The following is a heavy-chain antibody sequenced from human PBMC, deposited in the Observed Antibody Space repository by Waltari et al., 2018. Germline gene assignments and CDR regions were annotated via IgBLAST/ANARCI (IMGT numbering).Heavy chain of an antibody. V-gene: IGHV4-34*02. CDR3: ARGGVPDYYGSGSPYRNWFDP. Sequence: QVQLKQWGAGTLKPSETLSLTCGVYGGSFSGYHWTWVRQPPGKGLEWIGEINNGAVPNDSPSRKRRVAISVDASKKQFSLSVRSVTAADTAVYYCARGGVPDYYGSGSPYRNWFDPWGPGTLVTVSS. CDR1: GGSFSGYH. D-gene: IGHD3-10*01. J-gene: IGHJ5*02. CDR2: INNGAVP.